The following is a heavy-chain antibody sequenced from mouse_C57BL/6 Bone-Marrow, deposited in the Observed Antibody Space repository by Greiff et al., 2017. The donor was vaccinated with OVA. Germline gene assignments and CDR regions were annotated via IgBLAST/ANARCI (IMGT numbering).Heavy chain of an antibody. CDR1: GYSFTDYN. D-gene: IGHD1-1*01. CDR2: INPNYGTT. CDR3: ARYDYGSSYLYWYFDV. J-gene: IGHJ1*03. Sequence: VQLQQSGPELVKPGASVKISCKASGYSFTDYNMNWVKQSNGKSLEWIGVINPNYGTTSYNQKFKGKATLTVDQSSSTAYMQLNSLTSEDSAVYYCARYDYGSSYLYWYFDVWGTGTTVTVSS. V-gene: IGHV1-39*01.